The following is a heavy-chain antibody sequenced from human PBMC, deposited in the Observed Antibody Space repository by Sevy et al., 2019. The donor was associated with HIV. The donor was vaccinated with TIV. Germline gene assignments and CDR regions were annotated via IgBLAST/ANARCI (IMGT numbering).Heavy chain of an antibody. CDR1: GFTFSTYT. Sequence: GGSLRLSCAASGFTFSTYTMNWVRQAPGKGLEWVSDISGSGGTTYNADSLKGRFTISRDNSKNTLYLQMISLRAEDTAVYYCAKGDRTFYGMDVWGQGTTVTVSS. CDR3: AKGDRTFYGMDV. J-gene: IGHJ6*02. CDR2: ISGSGGTT. V-gene: IGHV3-23*01. D-gene: IGHD2-15*01.